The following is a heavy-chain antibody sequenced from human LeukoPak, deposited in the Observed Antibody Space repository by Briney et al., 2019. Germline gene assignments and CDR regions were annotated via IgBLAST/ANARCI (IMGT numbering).Heavy chain of an antibody. J-gene: IGHJ3*02. CDR3: ARYSSVWYSDAFDI. V-gene: IGHV4-4*07. CDR1: GGSISSYY. CDR2: IYTSGST. Sequence: PSETLSLTCTVSGGSISSYYWSWIRQPAGKGLEWIGRIYTSGSTNYNPSLTSRVTMSVDTSKNQFSLKLSSVTAADTAVYYCARYSSVWYSDAFDIWGQGTMVTVSS. D-gene: IGHD6-19*01.